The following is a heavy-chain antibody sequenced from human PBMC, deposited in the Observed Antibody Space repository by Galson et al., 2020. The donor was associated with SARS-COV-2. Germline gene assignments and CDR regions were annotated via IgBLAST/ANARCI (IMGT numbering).Heavy chain of an antibody. CDR1: GGSISSHY. J-gene: IGHJ4*02. V-gene: IGHV4-59*11. D-gene: IGHD3-3*01. CDR2: IYYSGST. CDR3: ARVRFLEWLLSPYYFDY. Sequence: SETLSLTCTVSGGSISSHYWSWIRQPPGKGLEWIGYIYYSGSTNYNPSLKSQVTISVDTSKNQFSLKLSSVTAADTAVYYCARVRFLEWLLSPYYFDYWGQGTLVTVSS.